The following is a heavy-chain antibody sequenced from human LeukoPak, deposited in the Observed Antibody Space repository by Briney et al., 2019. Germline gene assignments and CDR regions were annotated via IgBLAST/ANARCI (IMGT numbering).Heavy chain of an antibody. CDR1: GYTFTSYG. D-gene: IGHD3-22*01. V-gene: IGHV1-18*01. J-gene: IGHJ4*02. Sequence: ASVKLSCKASGYTFTSYGISWVRQAPGQGLEWMGWISAYNGNTNYAQKLQGRVTMTTDTSTSTAYMELRSLRSDDTAVYYCARDYYDSSGYFNFDYWGQGTLVTVSS. CDR2: ISAYNGNT. CDR3: ARDYYDSSGYFNFDY.